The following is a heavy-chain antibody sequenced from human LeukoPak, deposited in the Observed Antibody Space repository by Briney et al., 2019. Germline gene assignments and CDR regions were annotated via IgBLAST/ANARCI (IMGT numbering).Heavy chain of an antibody. Sequence: SETLSLTCTVSGGSISSYYWSWIRQPPGKGLEWIGYIYYSGSTNYNPSLKSRVTISVDRPKNQFSLKLSSVTAADTAVYYCASLRFGELFYTWGQGTLVTVSS. D-gene: IGHD3-10*01. CDR2: IYYSGST. V-gene: IGHV4-59*08. J-gene: IGHJ5*02. CDR1: GGSISSYY. CDR3: ASLRFGELFYT.